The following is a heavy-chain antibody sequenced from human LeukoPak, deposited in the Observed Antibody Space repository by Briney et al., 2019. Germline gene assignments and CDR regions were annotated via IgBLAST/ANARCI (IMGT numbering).Heavy chain of an antibody. J-gene: IGHJ4*02. CDR1: GYTFTTYG. V-gene: IGHV1-18*04. D-gene: IGHD3-10*01. CDR2: ISSYNDNT. CDR3: ARDRYGSGTHYNEGYFDY. Sequence: GASVKVSCKASGYTFTTYGISWVRQALGQGLEWMGWISSYNDNTKYAQKLQGRVTMTTDTSTGTAYMELRSLRSDDSAVYYCARDRYGSGTHYNEGYFDYWGQGTLVTVSS.